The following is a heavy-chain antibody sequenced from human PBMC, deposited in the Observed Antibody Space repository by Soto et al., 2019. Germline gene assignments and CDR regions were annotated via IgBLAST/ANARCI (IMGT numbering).Heavy chain of an antibody. J-gene: IGHJ3*02. CDR3: ARYGGYSGYGAFDI. V-gene: IGHV1-69*01. CDR2: IIPIFGTA. CDR1: GGTFSSYA. D-gene: IGHD5-12*01. Sequence: KVSCKASGGTFSSYALSWVRQAPGQGLEWMGGIIPIFGTANYAQKFQGRVTITADESTSTAYMELSSLRSEDTAVYYCARYGGYSGYGAFDIWGQGTMVTVSS.